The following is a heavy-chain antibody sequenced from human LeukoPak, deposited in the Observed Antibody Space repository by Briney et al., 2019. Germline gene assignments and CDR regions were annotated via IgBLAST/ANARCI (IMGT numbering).Heavy chain of an antibody. J-gene: IGHJ4*02. CDR3: ARGEYYFDY. Sequence: GGSLRLSCAASGFTFNNYQMNWVHQAPGKGRECISYISSSGRTIYCAGSRKGRFTVSRDNAKNALYLRMNNLRAEDTAVYYCARGEYYFDYWGQGTLVSVSS. V-gene: IGHV3-48*03. CDR2: ISSSGRTI. CDR1: GFTFNNYQ.